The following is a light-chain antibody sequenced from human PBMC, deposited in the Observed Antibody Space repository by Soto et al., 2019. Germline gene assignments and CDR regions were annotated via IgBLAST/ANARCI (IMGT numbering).Light chain of an antibody. CDR2: AAS. Sequence: DFQMPQSPSSLSASVGDRVTITCRASQSVITYLNWYQQKPGKAPKLLIYAASSLQTGVPSRFSGSGSGTDFTLTISSLQAEDFATYHCQQSYSTPALTIGGGNKVEIK. CDR1: QSVITY. V-gene: IGKV1-39*01. CDR3: QQSYSTPALT. J-gene: IGKJ4*01.